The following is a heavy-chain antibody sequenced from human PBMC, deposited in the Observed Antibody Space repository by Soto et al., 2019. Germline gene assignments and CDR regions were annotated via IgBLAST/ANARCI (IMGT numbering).Heavy chain of an antibody. CDR2: IIPIFGTA. V-gene: IGHV1-69*06. CDR3: ARGVVVVAAIPNYYYYGMDG. Sequence: SVRGYCKAAGGTFSSYAISWVIQAPGQGLDLMGGIIPIFGTANYAQKFQGRVTITADKSTSTAYMELSSLRSEDTAVYYCARGVVVVAAIPNYYYYGMDGWGQGTTVPVS. D-gene: IGHD2-15*01. CDR1: GGTFSSYA. J-gene: IGHJ6*02.